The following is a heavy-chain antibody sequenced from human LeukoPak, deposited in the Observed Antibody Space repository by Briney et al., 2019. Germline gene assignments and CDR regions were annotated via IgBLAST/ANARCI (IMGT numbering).Heavy chain of an antibody. CDR1: GFTFSSYW. CDR3: ARGGKIRSSSSVLDY. CDR2: IKQDGSEK. D-gene: IGHD6-6*01. Sequence: PGGSLRLSCAGSGFTFSSYWMSWVRQAPGKGLEWVANIKQDGSEKYYVDSVKGRFTISRDNAKNSLYLQMNSLRAEDTAVYYCARGGKIRSSSSVLDYWGQGTLVTVSS. J-gene: IGHJ4*02. V-gene: IGHV3-7*01.